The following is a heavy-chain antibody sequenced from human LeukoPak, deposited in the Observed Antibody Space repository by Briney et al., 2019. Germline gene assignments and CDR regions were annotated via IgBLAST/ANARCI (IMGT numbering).Heavy chain of an antibody. Sequence: PSETLSLTCTVSGGSISSYYWSWIRQPPGKGLEWIGYIYYSGSSNYNPPLKSRVTISVDTSKNQFSLKLSSVTAADTAVYYCARDREDYYGSGSYFDYWGQGTLVTVSS. V-gene: IGHV4-59*01. CDR1: GGSISSYY. J-gene: IGHJ4*02. CDR2: IYYSGSS. CDR3: ARDREDYYGSGSYFDY. D-gene: IGHD3-10*01.